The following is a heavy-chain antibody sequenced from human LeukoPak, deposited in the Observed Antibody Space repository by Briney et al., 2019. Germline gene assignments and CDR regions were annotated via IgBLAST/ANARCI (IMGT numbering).Heavy chain of an antibody. V-gene: IGHV4-34*01. Sequence: PSETLSLTCAVYGGSFSGYYWSWIRQPPGKGLEWIGEINHSGSTNYNPSLKSRVTMSVDTSKNQFSLKLSSVTAADTAVYYCARDDGSGSYYFDYWGQGTLVTVSS. D-gene: IGHD3-10*01. J-gene: IGHJ4*02. CDR3: ARDDGSGSYYFDY. CDR1: GGSFSGYY. CDR2: INHSGST.